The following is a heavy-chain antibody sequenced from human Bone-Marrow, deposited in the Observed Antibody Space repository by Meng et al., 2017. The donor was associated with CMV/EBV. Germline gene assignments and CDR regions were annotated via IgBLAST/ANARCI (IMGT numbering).Heavy chain of an antibody. Sequence: SVKVSCKASGGTFSSYAISWVRQAPGQGLEWMGGIIPIFGTANYAQKFQGRVTITTDESTSTAYMELSSLRSEDTAVYYCARDTLSYCSSTSCYLSNWGQGTLVTVYS. V-gene: IGHV1-69*05. CDR3: ARDTLSYCSSTSCYLSN. J-gene: IGHJ4*02. CDR1: GGTFSSYA. CDR2: IIPIFGTA. D-gene: IGHD2-2*01.